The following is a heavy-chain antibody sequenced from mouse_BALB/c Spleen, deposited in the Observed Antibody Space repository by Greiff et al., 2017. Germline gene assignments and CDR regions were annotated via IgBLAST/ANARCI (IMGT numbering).Heavy chain of an antibody. CDR1: GYTFTSSW. CDR2: IDPETGGT. V-gene: IGHV1S130*01. J-gene: IGHJ1*01. CDR3: IRGRNFWYFDV. Sequence: QVQLQQPGSVLVRPGASVKLSCKASGYTFTSSWMHWAKQRPGQGLEWIGAIDPETGGTAYNQKFKGKATLTADKSSSTAYMELRSLTSEDSAVYYCIRGRNFWYFDVWGAGTTVTVSS.